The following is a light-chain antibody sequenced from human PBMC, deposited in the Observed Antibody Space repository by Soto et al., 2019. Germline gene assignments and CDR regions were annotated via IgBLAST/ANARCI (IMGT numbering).Light chain of an antibody. J-gene: IGKJ1*01. CDR2: GAS. V-gene: IGKV3-15*01. CDR1: QSVSSN. Sequence: EIVMTQSPATLSVSPGERATRSCRASQSVSSNLAWYQQKPGQAPRLLSYGASTRATGIPARFSGSGSGTEFTLTISSLQSEDFAVYYCQQYNNWPPTFGQGTKVEIK. CDR3: QQYNNWPPT.